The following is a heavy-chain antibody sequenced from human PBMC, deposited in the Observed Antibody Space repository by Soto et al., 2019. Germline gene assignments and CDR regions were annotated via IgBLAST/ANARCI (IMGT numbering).Heavy chain of an antibody. CDR2: IYYNGST. D-gene: IGHD3-16*01. J-gene: IGHJ6*02. V-gene: IGHV4-59*01. CDR3: ARDRGQGDLRHYYGMDV. CDR1: GGSISSYY. Sequence: SETLSLTCTVSGGSISSYYWSWIRQPPGKGLEWIGYIYYNGSTNYNPSLKSRVTISVDTSKNQFSLKLSSVTAADTAVYYCARDRGQGDLRHYYGMDVWGQGTTVTVSS.